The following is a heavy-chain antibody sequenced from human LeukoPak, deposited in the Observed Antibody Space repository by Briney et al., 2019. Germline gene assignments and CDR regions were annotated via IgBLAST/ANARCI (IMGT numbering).Heavy chain of an antibody. D-gene: IGHD1-26*01. J-gene: IGHJ4*02. CDR3: ARGIPSGSYKYYFDY. CDR2: IYYSGSI. V-gene: IGHV4-39*07. Sequence: SETLSLTCTVSGGSISGSSYYWGWIRQPPGKGLEWIGSIYYSGSINYNPSLRSRVTISVDTSKNQFSLKLSSVTAADTAVYYCARGIPSGSYKYYFDYWGQGTLVTVSS. CDR1: GGSISGSSYY.